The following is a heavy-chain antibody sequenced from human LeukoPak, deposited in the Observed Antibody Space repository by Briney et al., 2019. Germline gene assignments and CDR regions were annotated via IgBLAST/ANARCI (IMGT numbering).Heavy chain of an antibody. Sequence: ASVKVSCKASGYTFSSYHIHWVRQAPGQGLEWMGRINPSFNPGVDVTSYAQKFQGRVTITTDESTSTAYMELSSLRSEDTAVYYCAMVGVVIPDDAFDIWGQGTMVTVSS. CDR3: AMVGVVIPDDAFDI. CDR1: GYTFSSYH. V-gene: IGHV1-46*01. J-gene: IGHJ3*02. CDR2: INPSFNPGVDVT. D-gene: IGHD3-22*01.